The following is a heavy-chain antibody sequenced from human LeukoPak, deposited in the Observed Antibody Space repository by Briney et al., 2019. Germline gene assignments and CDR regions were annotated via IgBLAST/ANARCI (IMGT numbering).Heavy chain of an antibody. CDR3: AREGKWEPNDY. J-gene: IGHJ4*02. CDR1: GFTFSSYG. CDR2: ISSSGSTI. D-gene: IGHD1-26*01. V-gene: IGHV3-48*04. Sequence: GGSLRLSCAASGFTFSSYGMSWVRQAPGKGLEWVSYISSSGSTIYYADSVKGRFTISRDNAKNSLYLQMNSLRAEDTAVYYCAREGKWEPNDYWGQGTLVTVSS.